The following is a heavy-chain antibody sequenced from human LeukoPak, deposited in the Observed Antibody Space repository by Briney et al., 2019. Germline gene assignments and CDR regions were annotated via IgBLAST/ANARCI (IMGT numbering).Heavy chain of an antibody. CDR2: IYYSGST. V-gene: IGHV4-59*08. J-gene: IGHJ5*02. Sequence: SETLSLTCTVSGGSISSYYWSWIRQPPGKGLEWIGYIYYSGSTNYNPSLKSRVTISVVTSKNQFSLKLSSVAAADTAVYYCARHGLGYCSGGSCPGSWFDPWGQGTLVTVSS. D-gene: IGHD2-15*01. CDR3: ARHGLGYCSGGSCPGSWFDP. CDR1: GGSISSYY.